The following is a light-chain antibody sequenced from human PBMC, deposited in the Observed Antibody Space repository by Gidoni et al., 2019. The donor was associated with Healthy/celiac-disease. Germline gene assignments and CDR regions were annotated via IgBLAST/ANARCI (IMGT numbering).Light chain of an antibody. CDR1: QSVSSSY. V-gene: IGKV3-20*01. Sequence: EIVLTPSPGTLSLSPGVRATLSCRASQSVSSSYLAWYQQKPGQAPRLLIYGASSRATGIPERFSGSGSGTDFTLTISRLEPEDFAVYYCQQDGSTPGTFGQGTKVEIK. J-gene: IGKJ1*01. CDR3: QQDGSTPGT. CDR2: GAS.